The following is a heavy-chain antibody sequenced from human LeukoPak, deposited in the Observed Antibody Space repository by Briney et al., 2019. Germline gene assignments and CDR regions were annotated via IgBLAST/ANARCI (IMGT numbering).Heavy chain of an antibody. CDR2: IIPNFGGT. Sequence: GASVKVSCKASGDTFTSYAINWVRQAPGQGLEWMGGIIPNFGGTNYAQKFQGRVTITTDESTSTAYMELSSLRSDDTAVYYCARDIGYGYGYDLFDPWGQGTLVTVSS. V-gene: IGHV1-69*05. J-gene: IGHJ5*02. CDR3: ARDIGYGYGYDLFDP. CDR1: GDTFTSYA. D-gene: IGHD5-18*01.